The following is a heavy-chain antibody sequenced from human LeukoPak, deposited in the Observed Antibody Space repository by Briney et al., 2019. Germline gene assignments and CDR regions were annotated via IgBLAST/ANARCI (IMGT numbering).Heavy chain of an antibody. Sequence: SETLSLTCTVSGGSISSYYWSWIRQPPGKGLEWIGYIYYSGSTNYNPSLKSRVTISVDTSKNQFSLKLSSVTAADTAVYYCARDSPLTNYDFWSGSPPYYYMDVWGKGTTVTVSS. CDR3: ARDSPLTNYDFWSGSPPYYYMDV. V-gene: IGHV4-59*01. CDR2: IYYSGST. D-gene: IGHD3-3*01. J-gene: IGHJ6*03. CDR1: GGSISSYY.